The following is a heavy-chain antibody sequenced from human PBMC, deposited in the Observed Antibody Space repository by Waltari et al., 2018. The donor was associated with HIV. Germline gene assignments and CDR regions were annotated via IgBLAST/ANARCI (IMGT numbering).Heavy chain of an antibody. D-gene: IGHD3-22*01. V-gene: IGHV1-2*07. J-gene: IGHJ5*02. CDR2: INPNRGGT. CDR1: GYTFTGYY. Sequence: QVQLVQSGAEVKKPGASVKVSCKASGYTFTGYYMHWVRQAPGQGLEWIGWINPNRGGTNYARKFQDRVTMTRYTSIRTAYMELNRLKSDDTAVYYCARDTPDAYYYDTSGYWSWGQGTLVTVSS. CDR3: ARDTPDAYYYDTSGYWS.